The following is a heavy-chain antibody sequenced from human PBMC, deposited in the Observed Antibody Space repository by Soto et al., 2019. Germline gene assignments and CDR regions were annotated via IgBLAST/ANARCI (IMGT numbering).Heavy chain of an antibody. CDR3: ARASGHIYATLHGPFDH. D-gene: IGHD2-8*01. Sequence: QVQLVESGGGVVQPGRSLRLSCAASGVTFNRHPLHWVRQAPGKGLEWVAVISHDGNNKYYADSVKGRFTISRDNSMNMLYLQMHGLRTEDTAIFYCARASGHIYATLHGPFDHWGQGALVTVSS. V-gene: IGHV3-30-3*01. CDR2: ISHDGNNK. CDR1: GVTFNRHP. J-gene: IGHJ4*02.